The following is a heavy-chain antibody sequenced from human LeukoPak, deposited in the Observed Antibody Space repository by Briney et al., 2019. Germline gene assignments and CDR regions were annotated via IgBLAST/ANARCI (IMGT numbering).Heavy chain of an antibody. CDR2: IIPIFGTA. CDR1: GGTFSSYA. CDR3: AREDPGIAVAGSKGGSWFDP. Sequence: SVKVSCKASGGTFSSYAISWVRQAPGQGLEWMGGIIPIFGTANYAPKFQGRVTITTDESTSKAYMELSSLRSEDTAAYYCAREDPGIAVAGSKGGSWFDPGGRGTLVTVSS. D-gene: IGHD6-13*01. J-gene: IGHJ5*02. V-gene: IGHV1-69*05.